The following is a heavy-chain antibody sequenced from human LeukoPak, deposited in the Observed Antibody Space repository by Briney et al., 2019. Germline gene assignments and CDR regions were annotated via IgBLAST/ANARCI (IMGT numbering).Heavy chain of an antibody. Sequence: PSETLSLTCTVSGGSISSYYWSWIRRPAGKGLEWIGRIYTSGSTNYNPSLKSRVTMSVDTSKNQFSLKLSSVTAADTAVYYCAREYYYDSSGCYDYWGQGTLVTVSS. J-gene: IGHJ4*02. D-gene: IGHD3-22*01. V-gene: IGHV4-4*07. CDR1: GGSISSYY. CDR3: AREYYYDSSGCYDY. CDR2: IYTSGST.